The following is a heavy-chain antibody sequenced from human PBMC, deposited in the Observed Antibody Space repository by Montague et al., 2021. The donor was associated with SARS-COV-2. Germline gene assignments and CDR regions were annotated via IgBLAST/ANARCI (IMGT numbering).Heavy chain of an antibody. CDR3: ARAPYYGPGKPYQFDY. Sequence: SETLSLTCTVSGGSISSDYWGWIRQPPGKGLEWIGCSYHSGTTHYHPSLKSRVTISLDTSNNHFSLKVTSVTAADTAVYYCARAPYYGPGKPYQFDYWGRGTLVTVSS. V-gene: IGHV4-38-2*02. CDR2: SYHSGTT. D-gene: IGHD3-10*01. J-gene: IGHJ4*02. CDR1: GGSISSDY.